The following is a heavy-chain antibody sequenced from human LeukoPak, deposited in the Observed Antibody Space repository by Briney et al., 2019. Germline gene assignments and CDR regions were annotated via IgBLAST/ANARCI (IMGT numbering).Heavy chain of an antibody. CDR2: INHSGST. V-gene: IGHV4-34*01. D-gene: IGHD6-19*01. CDR1: GGSFSGYY. J-gene: IGHJ4*02. CDR3: ARPPRYSSGWYGY. Sequence: PSETLSLTCAVYGGSFSGYYWSWIRQPPGKGLEWIGEINHSGSTNYNPSLKSRVTISVDTSKNQFSLKLSSVTAADTAVYYCARPPRYSSGWYGYWGQGTLVTVSS.